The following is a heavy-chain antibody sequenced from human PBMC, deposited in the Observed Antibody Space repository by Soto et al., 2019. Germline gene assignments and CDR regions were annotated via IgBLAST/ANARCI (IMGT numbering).Heavy chain of an antibody. CDR3: AKSPYGGRTGGSFDY. Sequence: GGSLRLSCAASGFTFSSYGMHWVRQAPGKGLEWVAVISYDGSNKYYADSVKGRFTISRDNSKNTLYLQMNSLRAEDTAVYYCAKSPYGGRTGGSFDYWGQGTLVTVYS. D-gene: IGHD1-26*01. J-gene: IGHJ4*02. V-gene: IGHV3-30*18. CDR1: GFTFSSYG. CDR2: ISYDGSNK.